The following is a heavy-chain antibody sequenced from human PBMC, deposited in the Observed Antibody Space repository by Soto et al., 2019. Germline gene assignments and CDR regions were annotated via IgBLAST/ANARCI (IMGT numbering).Heavy chain of an antibody. V-gene: IGHV1-18*01. CDR2: ISAHNGNT. CDR3: ARGRSGEY. D-gene: IGHD3-10*01. Sequence: QVHLVQSGAEVKKPGASVKVSCKASGYTFTSYGITWVRQAPGQGLEWMGWISAHNGNTDYALRLQGRVIVTRDTSTSTAYMELRSLRSDDTAVYYCARGRSGEYWGQGALVTVSS. J-gene: IGHJ4*02. CDR1: GYTFTSYG.